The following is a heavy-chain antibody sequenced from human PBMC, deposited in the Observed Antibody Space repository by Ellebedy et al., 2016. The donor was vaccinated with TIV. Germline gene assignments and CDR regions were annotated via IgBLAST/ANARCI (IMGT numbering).Heavy chain of an antibody. CDR2: IYYSGST. CDR1: GASVSSYF. Sequence: MPSETLSLTCTVSGASVSSYFWSWIRQPPGKGLEWIGYIYYSGSTNYNPSLKSRVTISVDTSKNQFSLKLSSVTAADTAVYYCARGVSSGYFDYWGQGTLVTVSS. V-gene: IGHV4-59*02. CDR3: ARGVSSGYFDY. D-gene: IGHD3-22*01. J-gene: IGHJ4*02.